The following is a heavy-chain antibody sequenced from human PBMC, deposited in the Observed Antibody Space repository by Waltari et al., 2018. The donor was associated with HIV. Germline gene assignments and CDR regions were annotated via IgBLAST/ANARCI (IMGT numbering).Heavy chain of an antibody. CDR2: IIPIFGTA. J-gene: IGHJ5*02. D-gene: IGHD5-12*01. CDR1: GGTFSSYA. Sequence: QVQLVQSGAEVKKPGSSVKVSCKASGGTFSSYANSWVRQAPGQGLEWMGGIIPIFGTANYAQKFQGRVTITADESTSTAYMELSSLRSEDTAVYYCARGSGYSGYDEGYNWFDPWGQGTLVTVSS. V-gene: IGHV1-69*01. CDR3: ARGSGYSGYDEGYNWFDP.